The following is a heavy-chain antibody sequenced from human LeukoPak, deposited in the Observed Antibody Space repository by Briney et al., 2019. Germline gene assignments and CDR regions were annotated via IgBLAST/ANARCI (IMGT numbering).Heavy chain of an antibody. D-gene: IGHD3-22*01. CDR1: GFIFTNYY. Sequence: ASVKVSCKASGFIFTNYYMHWVRQAPGQGPEWMGIINPDTGNTTYAQKFQGRVAMTRDTSTRTIHMELSSLRSEDTAVYYCARGPYFDPAALFYGWGRATLVSVSS. J-gene: IGHJ2*01. CDR3: ARGPYFDPAALFYG. CDR2: INPDTGNT. V-gene: IGHV1-46*01.